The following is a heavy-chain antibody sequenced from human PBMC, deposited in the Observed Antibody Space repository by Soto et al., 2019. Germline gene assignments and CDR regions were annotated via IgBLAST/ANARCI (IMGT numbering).Heavy chain of an antibody. CDR3: TTDPGITMVGVAGSTAAFDI. CDR2: IKKKIDGGTT. Sequence: GGSLRLSCAASGFTFSSYAMHWVRQAPGKGLEWVGRIKKKIDGGTTNYATPVKGRFMISRDDSKKTLYLQMESLKTDDPAVYYCTTDPGITMVGVAGSTAAFDIWGQGTMVTVSS. V-gene: IGHV3-15*01. CDR1: GFTFSSYA. J-gene: IGHJ3*02. D-gene: IGHD3-3*01.